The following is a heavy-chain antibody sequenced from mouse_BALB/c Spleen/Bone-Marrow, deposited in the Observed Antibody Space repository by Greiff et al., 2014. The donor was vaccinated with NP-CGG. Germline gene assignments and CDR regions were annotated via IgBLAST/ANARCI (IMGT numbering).Heavy chain of an antibody. Sequence: EVQLQQSGPELEKPGASVKISCKASGHSFTGYNMSWVKQSHGKSLEWIGNIDPYYGTTTFNQKFKDKATLTVDKSSSTAYMQLQSLTSEDSAVYYCTRSRAYFRDWFAYWGQGTLVTVSA. CDR1: GHSFTGYN. V-gene: IGHV1-39*01. D-gene: IGHD2-14*01. CDR3: TRSRAYFRDWFAY. CDR2: IDPYYGTT. J-gene: IGHJ3*01.